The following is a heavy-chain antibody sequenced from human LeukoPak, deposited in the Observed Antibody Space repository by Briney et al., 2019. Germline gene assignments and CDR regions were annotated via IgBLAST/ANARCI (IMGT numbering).Heavy chain of an antibody. D-gene: IGHD3-22*01. CDR1: GGSISSGSFY. Sequence: SETLSLTCTVSGGSISSGSFYWGWIRHPPKRGLEWVGSIRYSGTYYSNPSLKSRVTISVDTSKSQFSLKLSSVTAADTALYYCARHYYDSSPEDWFDPWGLGTLVTVSS. CDR3: ARHYYDSSPEDWFDP. CDR2: IRYSGTY. J-gene: IGHJ5*02. V-gene: IGHV4-39*01.